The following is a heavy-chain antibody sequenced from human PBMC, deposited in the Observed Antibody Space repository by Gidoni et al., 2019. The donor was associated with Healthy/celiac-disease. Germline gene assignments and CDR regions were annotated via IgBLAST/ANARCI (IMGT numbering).Heavy chain of an antibody. CDR3: TRVWFGETNNYYYYYGMDV. Sequence: EVQLVESGGGLVQPGGSLKLYCAAPGFPFSGSAMHWVRQASGKGVGWVGRIRIKANSYATAYAASVKGRFTISRDDSKNTAYLQMNSLKTEDTAVYYCTRVWFGETNNYYYYYGMDVWGQGTTVTVSS. V-gene: IGHV3-73*01. CDR1: GFPFSGSA. D-gene: IGHD3-10*01. J-gene: IGHJ6*02. CDR2: IRIKANSYAT.